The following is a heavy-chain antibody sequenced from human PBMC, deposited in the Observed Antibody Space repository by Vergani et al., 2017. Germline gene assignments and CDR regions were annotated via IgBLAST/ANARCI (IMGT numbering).Heavy chain of an antibody. D-gene: IGHD3-10*01. CDR2: IYSGGST. J-gene: IGHJ6*02. CDR3: ARDHEVRGVMGRGGNSYGMDV. CDR1: GFTVSSNY. Sequence: EVQLVESGGGLIQPGGSLRLSCAASGFTVSSNYMSWVRQAPGKGLEWVSVIYSGGSTYYADSVKGRFTISRDNSKNTLYLQMNSLRAEETAVYYCARDHEVRGVMGRGGNSYGMDVWGQGTTVTVSS. V-gene: IGHV3-53*01.